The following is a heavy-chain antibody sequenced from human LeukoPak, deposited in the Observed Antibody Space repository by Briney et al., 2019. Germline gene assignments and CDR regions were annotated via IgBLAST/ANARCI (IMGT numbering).Heavy chain of an antibody. Sequence: ASVKVSCKTSGYDFTAYYMHWVRQAPGQGLEWMGWINPNSGGTNYAQKFQGRVTMTRDTSISTAYMELSRLRSDDTAVYYCAREDMVRGVIIMGIDYWGQGTLATVSS. CDR2: INPNSGGT. D-gene: IGHD3-10*01. V-gene: IGHV1-2*02. CDR3: AREDMVRGVIIMGIDY. CDR1: GYDFTAYY. J-gene: IGHJ4*02.